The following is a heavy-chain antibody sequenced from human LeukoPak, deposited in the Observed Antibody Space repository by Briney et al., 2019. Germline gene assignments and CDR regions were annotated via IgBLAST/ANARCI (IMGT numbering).Heavy chain of an antibody. CDR1: GGSFSGYY. V-gene: IGHV4-34*01. Sequence: PPETLSLTCAVYGGSFSGYYWSWIRQPPGKGLEWIGEINHSGSTNYNPSLKSRVTISVDTSKNQFSLKLSSVTAADTAVYYCARVLSGSGWFDPWGQGTLVTVSS. J-gene: IGHJ5*02. CDR3: ARVLSGSGWFDP. D-gene: IGHD1-26*01. CDR2: INHSGST.